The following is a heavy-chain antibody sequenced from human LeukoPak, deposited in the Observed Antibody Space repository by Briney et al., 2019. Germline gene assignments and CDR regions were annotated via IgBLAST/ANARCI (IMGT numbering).Heavy chain of an antibody. J-gene: IGHJ4*02. Sequence: ASLKVSCKASGYTFTGYYIHWVRQAPGQGLEWMGLMNPNSGDTTYAQKFQGRVTMTRDTSISTAYMELNRLRSDETAVYYCARDSLSGSSDYWGQGTLVTVSS. V-gene: IGHV1-2*02. CDR1: GYTFTGYY. CDR2: MNPNSGDT. D-gene: IGHD1-26*01. CDR3: ARDSLSGSSDY.